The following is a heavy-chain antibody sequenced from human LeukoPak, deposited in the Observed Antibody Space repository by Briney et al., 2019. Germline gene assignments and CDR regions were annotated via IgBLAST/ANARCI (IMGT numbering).Heavy chain of an antibody. CDR2: INAGNGNT. J-gene: IGHJ5*02. CDR1: GYTFTSYA. D-gene: IGHD3-10*01. CDR3: ARAHPYMVRGGWFDP. V-gene: IGHV1-3*01. Sequence: GASVKVSCKASGYTFTSYAMHWVRQAPGPRLEWMGWINAGNGNTKYSQKFLGRVTITRDTSASTAYMELSSLRSEDTAVYYCARAHPYMVRGGWFDPWGQGTLVTVSS.